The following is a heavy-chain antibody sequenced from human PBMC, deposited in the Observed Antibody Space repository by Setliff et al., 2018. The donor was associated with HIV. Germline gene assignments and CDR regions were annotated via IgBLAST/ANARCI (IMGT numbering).Heavy chain of an antibody. Sequence: GGSLRLSCAASGDSFRNFGLNWVRQAPGKGLEWIAYISSRSDSIHYTASVQGRFTVSRDNANNLLFLQMNNLRDEDTAVYYCASFYGDYGYWGHGTQVTVSS. V-gene: IGHV3-48*02. CDR1: GDSFRNFG. D-gene: IGHD3-10*01. CDR3: ASFYGDYGY. CDR2: ISSRSDSI. J-gene: IGHJ4*01.